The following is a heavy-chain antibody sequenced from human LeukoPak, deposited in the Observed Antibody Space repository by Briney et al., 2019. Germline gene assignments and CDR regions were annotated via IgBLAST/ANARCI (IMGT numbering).Heavy chain of an antibody. Sequence: ASVKVSCKATGYTFTSYGISWVRQAPGQGLEWMGWISAYNGNTNYAQKLQGRVTMTTDTSTSTAYMELRSLRSDDTAVYYCARDNHEDTYGGRRYIFPNAFDIWGQGTMVTVSS. CDR2: ISAYNGNT. CDR3: ARDNHEDTYGGRRYIFPNAFDI. D-gene: IGHD4-23*01. CDR1: GYTFTSYG. V-gene: IGHV1-18*01. J-gene: IGHJ3*02.